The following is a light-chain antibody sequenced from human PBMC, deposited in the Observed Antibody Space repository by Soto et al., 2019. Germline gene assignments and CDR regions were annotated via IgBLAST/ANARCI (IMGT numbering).Light chain of an antibody. CDR1: SSNIGSSH. J-gene: IGLJ2*01. V-gene: IGLV1-47*01. CDR2: RNN. Sequence: QSVLTQPPSASGTPGQGVTISCSGSSSNIGSSHVYWYHQLPGTAPKLLIYRNNQRPSGVPDRFSGSKSGASASLAISGLRSDDEADYYCAAWDDSLSGVVFGGGTSSPS. CDR3: AAWDDSLSGVV.